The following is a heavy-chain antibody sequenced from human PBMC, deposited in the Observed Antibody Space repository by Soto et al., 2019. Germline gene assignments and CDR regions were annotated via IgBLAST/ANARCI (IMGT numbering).Heavy chain of an antibody. CDR3: ARAGGLGAVAVDY. CDR2: IYHSGST. V-gene: IGHV4-30-2*01. CDR1: GGSISSGGYS. J-gene: IGHJ4*02. D-gene: IGHD6-19*01. Sequence: QLQLQESGSGLVKPSQTLSLTCAVSGGSISSGGYSWSWLRQPPGKGLEWIGYIYHSGSTYYNPSLKSRVTISVDRSKNQFSRKLSSVTAADTAVYYCARAGGLGAVAVDYWGQGTLVTVSS.